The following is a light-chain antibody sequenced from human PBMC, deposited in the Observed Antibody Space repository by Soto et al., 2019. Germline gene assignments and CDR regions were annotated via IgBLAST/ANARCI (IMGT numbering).Light chain of an antibody. CDR1: SSDVGGYNC. Sequence: QSALTQPASVSGSPGQSITISCTGSSSDVGGYNCVSWYQQHPGKVPKLMIYDVSSRPSGVSDRFSGSKSGNTASLPISGLQADYERDYYCPSSTSSSTHVFGSGTKLTVL. V-gene: IGLV2-14*03. J-gene: IGLJ1*01. CDR2: DVS. CDR3: PSSTSSSTHV.